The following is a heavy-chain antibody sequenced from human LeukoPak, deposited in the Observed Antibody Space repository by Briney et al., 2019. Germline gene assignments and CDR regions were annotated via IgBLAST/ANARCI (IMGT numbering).Heavy chain of an antibody. CDR2: IYYSGST. Sequence: SGTLSLTCTVSGGSISSGGYYWSWIRQHPGKGLEWIGYIYYSGSTYYNPSLKSRVTISVDTSKNQFSLKLSSVTAADTAVYYCARMRYCSSTSCYYRFDPWGQGTLVTVSS. J-gene: IGHJ5*02. CDR3: ARMRYCSSTSCYYRFDP. D-gene: IGHD2-2*01. V-gene: IGHV4-31*03. CDR1: GGSISSGGYY.